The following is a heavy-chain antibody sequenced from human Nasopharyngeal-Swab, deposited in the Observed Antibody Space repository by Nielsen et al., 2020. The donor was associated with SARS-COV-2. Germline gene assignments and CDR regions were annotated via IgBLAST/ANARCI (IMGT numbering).Heavy chain of an antibody. J-gene: IGHJ6*02. Sequence: WIRQPPGEGLEWIGYIYYSGSTNYNPSLKSRVTIPVDTSKNQFSLKLSSVTAADTAVYYCARVEGGFYRPYYYGMDVWGQGTTVTVSS. D-gene: IGHD3-16*01. CDR2: IYYSGST. V-gene: IGHV4-59*01. CDR3: ARVEGGFYRPYYYGMDV.